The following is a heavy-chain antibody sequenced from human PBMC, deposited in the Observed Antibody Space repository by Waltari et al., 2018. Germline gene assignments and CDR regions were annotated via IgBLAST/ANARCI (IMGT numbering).Heavy chain of an antibody. CDR2: INHSGST. CDR3: ARSRDDSSGYYPSRAFDI. CDR1: GGSFSGYY. J-gene: IGHJ3*02. D-gene: IGHD3-22*01. Sequence: QVQLQQWGAGLLKPSETLSLTCAVYGGSFSGYYWCWLRQPPGKGLEWIGEINHSGSTNYNPSLKSRVTISVDTSKNQFSLKLSSVTAADTAVYYCARSRDDSSGYYPSRAFDIWGQGTMVTVSS. V-gene: IGHV4-34*01.